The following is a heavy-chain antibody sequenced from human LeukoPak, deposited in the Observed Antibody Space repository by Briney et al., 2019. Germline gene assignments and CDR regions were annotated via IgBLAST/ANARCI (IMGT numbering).Heavy chain of an antibody. CDR3: ARDLGDYGTVDY. CDR2: ISSSSSYI. CDR1: GFTFSSYS. V-gene: IGHV3-21*01. Sequence: GGSLRLSCAASGFTFSSYSMNWVRQAPGKGLEWVSSISSSSSYIYYADSVKGRFTISRDNAKNSLYLQMNSLRAEGTAVYYCARDLGDYGTVDYWGQGTLVTVSS. J-gene: IGHJ4*02. D-gene: IGHD4-17*01.